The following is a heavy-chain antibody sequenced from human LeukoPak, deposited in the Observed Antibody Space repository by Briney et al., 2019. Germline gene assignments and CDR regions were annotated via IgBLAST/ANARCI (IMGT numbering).Heavy chain of an antibody. D-gene: IGHD2-15*01. J-gene: IGHJ6*02. V-gene: IGHV3-33*08. CDR3: VRDGYSGYGMDV. Sequence: PGRSLRLSCAASGFTFSSYGIHWVRQAPGKGLEWVAVIWYDGRNKYYADSVKGRFTISRDNSKNTLYLQMNSLRAEDTAVYYCVRDGYSGYGMDVWGQGTTVTVSS. CDR2: IWYDGRNK. CDR1: GFTFSSYG.